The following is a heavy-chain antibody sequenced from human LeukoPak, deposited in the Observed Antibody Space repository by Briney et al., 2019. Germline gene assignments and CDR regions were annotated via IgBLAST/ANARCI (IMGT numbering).Heavy chain of an antibody. J-gene: IGHJ4*02. V-gene: IGHV4-59*01. D-gene: IGHD5-24*01. CDR3: ARGRSRDGYNYDY. Sequence: SETLSLTCTVSGGSISTNYWSWIRQPPGKGLEWIGYIYYSGSTNYTPSLKSRVTISVDTSKNQFSLNLSSVTAADTAVYYCARGRSRDGYNYDYWGQGTLVTVSS. CDR1: GGSISTNY. CDR2: IYYSGST.